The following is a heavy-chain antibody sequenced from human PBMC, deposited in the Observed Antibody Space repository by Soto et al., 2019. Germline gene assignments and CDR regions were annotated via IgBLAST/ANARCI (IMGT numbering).Heavy chain of an antibody. J-gene: IGHJ5*02. CDR3: VRGGSNYAS. CDR2: IKPDESEK. CDR1: GFTFSDSW. V-gene: IGHV3-7*01. D-gene: IGHD4-4*01. Sequence: GGSLRLSCTASGFTFSDSWMTWVRQAPGKGLEWVARIKPDESEKKYADSVKGRFSISRDNAKNSVYLQMDSLRGEDTAVYYCVRGGSNYASWGQGTLVTVSS.